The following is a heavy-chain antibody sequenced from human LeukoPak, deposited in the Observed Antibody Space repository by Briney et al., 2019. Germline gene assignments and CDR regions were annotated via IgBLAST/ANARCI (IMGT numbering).Heavy chain of an antibody. CDR1: GFTVSSNY. Sequence: GGSLRLSCAASGFTVSSNYMSWVRQAPGKGLEWVSAISGSGGSTYYADSVKGRFTISRDNSKNTLYLQMNSLRAEDTAVYYCAKDERVVPAAIHYFQHWGQGTLVTVSS. CDR3: AKDERVVPAAIHYFQH. J-gene: IGHJ1*01. CDR2: ISGSGGST. D-gene: IGHD2-2*02. V-gene: IGHV3-23*01.